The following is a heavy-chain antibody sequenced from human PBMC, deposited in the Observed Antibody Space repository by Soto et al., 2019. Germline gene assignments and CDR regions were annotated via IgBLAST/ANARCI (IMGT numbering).Heavy chain of an antibody. Sequence: QITLKESGPTLVKPTQTLTLTCTFSGFSLSTSGVRVGWIRQPPGKALEWLALIYWDDDKRYSPSLKSRLTIPKDHAKNQVVITMTNMDPVDTATYYCAHSGIHDYDQDYDFWSGYYYYGMDVWGQGTTVTVSS. CDR2: IYWDDDK. J-gene: IGHJ6*02. CDR1: GFSLSTSGVR. CDR3: AHSGIHDYDQDYDFWSGYYYYGMDV. D-gene: IGHD3-3*01. V-gene: IGHV2-5*02.